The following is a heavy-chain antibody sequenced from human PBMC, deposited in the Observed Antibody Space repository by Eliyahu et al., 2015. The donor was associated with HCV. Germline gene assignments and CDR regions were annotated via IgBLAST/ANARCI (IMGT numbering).Heavy chain of an antibody. D-gene: IGHD3-22*01. V-gene: IGHV1-3*01. CDR2: INAGNGNT. CDR1: GYTFTSYA. J-gene: IGHJ3*02. Sequence: QVQLVQSGAEVKKPGASVKVSCKASGYTFTSYAMHWVRQAPGQRLEWMGWINAGNGNTKYSQKFQGRVTITRDTSASTAYMELSSLRSEDTAVYYCARESGSGYYLAAFDIWGQGTMVTVSS. CDR3: ARESGSGYYLAAFDI.